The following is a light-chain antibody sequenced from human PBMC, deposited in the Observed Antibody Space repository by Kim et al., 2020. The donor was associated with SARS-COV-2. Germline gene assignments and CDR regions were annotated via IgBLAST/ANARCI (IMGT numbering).Light chain of an antibody. J-gene: IGKJ4*01. CDR1: QSISTY. V-gene: IGKV3-11*01. CDR2: DAS. Sequence: EIVLTQSPATLSLSPGERATLSCRASQSISTYLAWYQQKPGQEPRLLIYDASKRTTGIPARCSGSGYGTDSTHYISSLETEDFATYYCQQRTNGLTFGGGTKLEI. CDR3: QQRTNGLT.